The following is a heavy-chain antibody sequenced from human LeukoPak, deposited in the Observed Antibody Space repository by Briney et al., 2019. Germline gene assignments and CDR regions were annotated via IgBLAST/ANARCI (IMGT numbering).Heavy chain of an antibody. CDR1: GFSLTELS. D-gene: IGHD2-2*02. CDR2: FNPRDGET. J-gene: IGHJ4*02. V-gene: IGHV1-24*01. CDR3: ATSDRQFCSPTSCYMPFDY. Sequence: ASVKVSFKVSGFSLTELSMHWVRQAPGKGPEWMGGFNPRDGETYFAQNFQGRVTLTEDTSTDTSSMELRSLKSDDTAVYYCATSDRQFCSPTSCYMPFDYWGQGTLVTVSS.